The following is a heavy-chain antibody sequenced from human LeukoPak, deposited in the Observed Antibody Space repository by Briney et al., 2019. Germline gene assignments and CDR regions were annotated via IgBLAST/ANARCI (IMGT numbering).Heavy chain of an antibody. CDR3: ARDGGVYDSSADY. D-gene: IGHD3-22*01. V-gene: IGHV4-38-2*02. Sequence: PSETLSLTCTVSGYSISSGYYWGWIWQPPGKGLEWIGSIYHSGSTYYNPSLKSRVTISVDTSKNQFSLKLSSVTAADTAVYYCARDGGVYDSSADYWGQGTLVTVSS. CDR1: GYSISSGYY. J-gene: IGHJ4*02. CDR2: IYHSGST.